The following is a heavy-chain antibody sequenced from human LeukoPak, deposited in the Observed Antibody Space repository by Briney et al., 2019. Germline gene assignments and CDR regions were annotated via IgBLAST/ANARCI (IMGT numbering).Heavy chain of an antibody. Sequence: KPSETLSLTCAVYGGSFSGYYWSWIRQPPGKGLEWIGYIYYSGSTNYNPSLKSRVTISVDTSKNQFSLKLSSVTAADTAVYYCARFGVLQYGNWFDPWGQGTLVTVSS. J-gene: IGHJ5*02. CDR2: IYYSGST. CDR3: ARFGVLQYGNWFDP. D-gene: IGHD4-11*01. V-gene: IGHV4-59*08. CDR1: GGSFSGYY.